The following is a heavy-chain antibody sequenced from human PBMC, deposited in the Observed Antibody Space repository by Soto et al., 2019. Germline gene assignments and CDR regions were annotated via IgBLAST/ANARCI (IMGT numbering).Heavy chain of an antibody. CDR2: ISVYNGNT. CDR1: GYTFTSYG. J-gene: IGHJ4*02. V-gene: IGHV1-18*01. D-gene: IGHD5-12*01. Sequence: QVQLVQSGAEVKKPGASVKVSCKASGYTFTSYGISGVRQAPGQGLVWMGWISVYNGNTNYAQKLQGIVPMTTHTSTSTACIEGSSLRTDDTAAYSGARGRSGSDYWGDYWGQGTLVTVSS. CDR3: ARGRSGSDYWGDY.